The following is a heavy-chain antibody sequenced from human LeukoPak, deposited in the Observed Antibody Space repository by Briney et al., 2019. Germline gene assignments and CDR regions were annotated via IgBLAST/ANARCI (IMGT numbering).Heavy chain of an antibody. V-gene: IGHV3-53*01. J-gene: IGHJ6*03. CDR2: IYSGGST. CDR1: GFTVSSNY. Sequence: GGSLGLSCAASGFTVSSNYMSWVRQAPGKGLEWVPVIYSGGSTYYADSVKGRFTISRDNSKNTLYLQMNSLRAEDTAVYYCARDSPYYYYYMDVWGKGTTVTVSS. CDR3: ARDSPYYYYYMDV.